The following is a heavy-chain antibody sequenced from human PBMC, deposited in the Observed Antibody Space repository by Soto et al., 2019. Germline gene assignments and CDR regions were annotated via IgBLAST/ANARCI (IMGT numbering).Heavy chain of an antibody. CDR3: ARLRAYSSSSIGDY. CDR1: GGSFSGYY. Sequence: QVQLQQRGAGLLKPSETLSLTCAVYGGSFSGYYWSWIRQPPGKGLEWIGEINHSGSTNYNPSLTSRVTISVATSKTQFSLKLSSVPAADTAVYYCARLRAYSSSSIGDYWGQGTLVTVSS. V-gene: IGHV4-34*01. D-gene: IGHD6-6*01. J-gene: IGHJ4*02. CDR2: INHSGST.